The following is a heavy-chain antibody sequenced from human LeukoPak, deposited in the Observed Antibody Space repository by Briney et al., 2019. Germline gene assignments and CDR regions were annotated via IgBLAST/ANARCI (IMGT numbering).Heavy chain of an antibody. CDR2: IYYSGDT. CDR1: GGSISNYY. V-gene: IGHV4-59*12. D-gene: IGHD6-13*01. J-gene: IGHJ4*02. CDR3: ARDGVAAEPRGFDY. Sequence: SETLSLTCSVSGGSISNYYWSWIRQPPGKGLEWIGYIYYSGDTNYNPSLMSRVTTSVDTSKNQFSLYLSSVTAADTAVYYCARDGVAAEPRGFDYWGQGTLVTVSS.